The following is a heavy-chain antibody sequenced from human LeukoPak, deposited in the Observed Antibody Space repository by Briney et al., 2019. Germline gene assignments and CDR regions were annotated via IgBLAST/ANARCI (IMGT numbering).Heavy chain of an antibody. V-gene: IGHV4-61*01. D-gene: IGHD3-10*01. Sequence: SETLSLTCTVSGVSVSSGSYYWSWIRQPPGKGLEWIGYNHDTEGTNYNPSLRSRVSISVDTSKNQFSLRLTSMTAADTAVYYCARNYGSGSGGWFDPWGQGTLVTVSS. CDR3: ARNYGSGSGGWFDP. CDR1: GVSVSSGSYY. J-gene: IGHJ5*02. CDR2: NHDTEGT.